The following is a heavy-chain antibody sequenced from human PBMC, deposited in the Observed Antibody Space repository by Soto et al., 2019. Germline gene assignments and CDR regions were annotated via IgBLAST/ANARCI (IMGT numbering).Heavy chain of an antibody. CDR3: AIAPPYDFWSGYYREDWFDP. CDR2: IYPGDSDT. V-gene: IGHV5-51*01. J-gene: IGHJ5*02. D-gene: IGHD3-3*01. Sequence: GESLKISCKGSGYSFTSYCIGWVRQMPGKGLEWMGIIYPGDSDTRYSPSFQGQVTISADKCISTAYLQWSSLKASDTAMYYCAIAPPYDFWSGYYREDWFDPWGQGTLVTVSS. CDR1: GYSFTSYC.